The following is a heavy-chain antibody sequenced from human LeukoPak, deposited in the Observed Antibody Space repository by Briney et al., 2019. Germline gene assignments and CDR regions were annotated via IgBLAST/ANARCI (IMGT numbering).Heavy chain of an antibody. CDR1: GGSISSSAYY. CDR2: IYYTGST. J-gene: IGHJ1*01. CDR3: ARRGYYDAYFHH. V-gene: IGHV4-39*01. Sequence: KASETLSLTCSVSGGSISSSAYYWGWIRQPPGKGLEWIGSIYYTGSTDYNPSLTSRVTISVDTSKSQFYPKLSSVTAADTAVYYCARRGYYDAYFHHWGPGTPVTVSS. D-gene: IGHD3-22*01.